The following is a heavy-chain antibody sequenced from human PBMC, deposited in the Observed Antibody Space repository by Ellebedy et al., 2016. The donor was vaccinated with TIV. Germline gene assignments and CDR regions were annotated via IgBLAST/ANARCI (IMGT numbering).Heavy chain of an antibody. CDR1: GGSIRGYY. Sequence: MPGGSLRPSCSVPGGSIRGYYWSWIRQPPGKGLEWSGYMYESGNSNYNPSLKSRVSKSLDTSKNQLSLKLRAVTAADTAVYFCARMERQLVSRYFDYWGQGTLVTVSS. J-gene: IGHJ4*02. V-gene: IGHV4-59*01. CDR2: MYESGNS. D-gene: IGHD6-13*01. CDR3: ARMERQLVSRYFDY.